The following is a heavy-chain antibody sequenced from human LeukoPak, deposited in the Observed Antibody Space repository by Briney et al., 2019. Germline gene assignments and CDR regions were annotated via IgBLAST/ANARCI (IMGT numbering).Heavy chain of an antibody. Sequence: NPSETLSLTCAVYGGSFSGYYWSWIRQPPGKGLEWIGEINHSGSTNYNPSLKSRVTISVDTSKNQFSLKLSSVTAADTAVYYCARRQTKSLAVAGNSLNWFDPWSQGTLVTVSS. J-gene: IGHJ5*02. D-gene: IGHD6-19*01. V-gene: IGHV4-34*01. CDR3: ARRQTKSLAVAGNSLNWFDP. CDR1: GGSFSGYY. CDR2: INHSGST.